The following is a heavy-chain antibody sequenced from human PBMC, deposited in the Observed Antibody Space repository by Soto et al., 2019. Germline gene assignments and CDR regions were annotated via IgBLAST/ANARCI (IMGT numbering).Heavy chain of an antibody. D-gene: IGHD3-22*01. CDR2: INPSGGST. Sequence: QVQLVQSGAEVKKPGASVKVSCKASGYTFTSYYMHWVRQAPGQGLEWMGIINPSGGSTSYAQKFQGRVTTTKGTSTSPVYMGLGSPRAEDTAVFYCAGDFFYESSGGGGFFDYWGQGTLVTVSS. V-gene: IGHV1-46*01. CDR1: GYTFTSYY. J-gene: IGHJ4*02. CDR3: AGDFFYESSGGGGFFDY.